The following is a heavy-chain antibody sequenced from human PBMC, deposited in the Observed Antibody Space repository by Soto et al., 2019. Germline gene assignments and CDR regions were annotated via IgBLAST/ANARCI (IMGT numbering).Heavy chain of an antibody. V-gene: IGHV1-3*01. CDR2: INAGNGKT. D-gene: IGHD2-15*01. CDR3: ARGVVVVGDLDYYGIDV. J-gene: IGHJ6*02. Sequence: QDQLVQSGAEVKKPGASVKVSCKASRNYFTSDALHWVRQAPGQRLEWMGWINAGNGKTKYSQSFQSRVTISRDTSASTVYMEMTSLRSEDTAVYYCARGVVVVGDLDYYGIDVWGRGTTVIVSS. CDR1: RNYFTSDA.